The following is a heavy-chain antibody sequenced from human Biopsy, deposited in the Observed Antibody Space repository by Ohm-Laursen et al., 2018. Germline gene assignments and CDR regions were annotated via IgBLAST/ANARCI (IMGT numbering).Heavy chain of an antibody. CDR2: INHRVRS. Sequence: SDTLSLTCEVSGESFSDYYWSWIRQSPGKGLEWIGDINHRVRSSYSPSLQSRVTISVDASKNQFSFNMKLVTAADTAVYFRSREGGGLLPIRLTDFWGPGMMVTVSS. V-gene: IGHV4-34*01. J-gene: IGHJ4*02. CDR1: GESFSDYY. D-gene: IGHD1-26*01. CDR3: SREGGGLLPIRLTDF.